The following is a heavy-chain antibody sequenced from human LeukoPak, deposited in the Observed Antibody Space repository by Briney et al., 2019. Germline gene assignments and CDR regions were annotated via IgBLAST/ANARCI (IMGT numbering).Heavy chain of an antibody. D-gene: IGHD5-18*01. V-gene: IGHV3-21*04. CDR3: VRVFGYSYGYFDY. CDR2: ISSSSSYI. CDR1: GFTFSSYS. J-gene: IGHJ4*02. Sequence: GGSLRLSCAASGFTFSSYSMNWVRQAPGKGLEWVSSISSSSSYIYYADSVKGRFTISRDNAKNSLYLQMNSLRVEDTALYYCVRVFGYSYGYFDYWGQGTLVTVSS.